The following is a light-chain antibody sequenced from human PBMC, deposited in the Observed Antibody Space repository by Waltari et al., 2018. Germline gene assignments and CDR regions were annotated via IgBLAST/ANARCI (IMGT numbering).Light chain of an antibody. Sequence: SYEVTQPPSVSVSPGQTVRITCPGDKMGDNYVTWYQQKPGQSPVLVIFQNNKRPSGIPERFSGSNSGNTATLTISGTQTIDEADYYCQAWDNSKGVFGPGTQVTVL. CDR3: QAWDNSKGV. CDR2: QNN. V-gene: IGLV3-1*01. CDR1: KMGDNY. J-gene: IGLJ1*01.